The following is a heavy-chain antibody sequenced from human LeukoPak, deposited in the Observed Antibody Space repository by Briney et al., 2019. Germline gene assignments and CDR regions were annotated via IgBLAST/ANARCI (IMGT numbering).Heavy chain of an antibody. CDR3: ARPLGRVKENAFDI. J-gene: IGHJ3*02. CDR2: IKQEGSEE. V-gene: IGHV3-7*03. CDR1: GFTFRNYW. D-gene: IGHD2-21*01. Sequence: GGSLRLSCAASGFTFRNYWMSGVREATGRGLEWVANIKQEGSEEYYVDSVEGRFTISRDNAQNSLYLQMNSLRAEDTAVYYCARPLGRVKENAFDIWGQGTMVTVSS.